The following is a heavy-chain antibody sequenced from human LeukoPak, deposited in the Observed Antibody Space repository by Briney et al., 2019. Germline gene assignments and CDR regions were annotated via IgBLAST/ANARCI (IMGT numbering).Heavy chain of an antibody. Sequence: PGGSLRLSCADSGFTFINAWMSWVRQAPGKGLEWVGRIKSKTDGGTTDYAAPVKGRFTISRDDSKNTLYLQMNSLKTEDTAVYYCTTHPGYSSAFDIWGQGTMVTVSS. CDR1: GFTFINAW. CDR3: TTHPGYSSAFDI. J-gene: IGHJ3*02. CDR2: IKSKTDGGTT. D-gene: IGHD6-13*01. V-gene: IGHV3-15*01.